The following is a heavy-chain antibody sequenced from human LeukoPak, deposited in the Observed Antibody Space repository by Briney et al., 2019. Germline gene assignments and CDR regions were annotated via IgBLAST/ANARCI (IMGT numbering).Heavy chain of an antibody. CDR2: INAGNGNT. Sequence: ASVKVSCKASGYTFTTYAMHWVRQAPGQRLEWMGWINAGNGNTKYSQKFQARVTITRDTSASTAYMELNSLRSEDTAVYYCARDPIGSRWPYYFDYWGQGTLVTVSS. CDR3: ARDPIGSRWPYYFDY. D-gene: IGHD6-13*01. CDR1: GYTFTTYA. J-gene: IGHJ4*02. V-gene: IGHV1-3*01.